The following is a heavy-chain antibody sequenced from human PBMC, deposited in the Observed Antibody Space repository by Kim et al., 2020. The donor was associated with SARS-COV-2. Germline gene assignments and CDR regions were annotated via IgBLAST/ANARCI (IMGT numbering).Heavy chain of an antibody. CDR2: ISSSSSSI. Sequence: GGSLRLSCAASGFTFSSYSMNWVRQAPGKGLEWVSSISSSSSSIYYADSVKGRFTISRDNAKNSLYLQMNSLRAEDTAVYYCARDRRNSDDSSGYGVWGHGTLVTVSS. CDR3: ARDRRNSDDSSGYGV. D-gene: IGHD3-22*01. CDR1: GFTFSSYS. V-gene: IGHV3-21*01. J-gene: IGHJ4*01.